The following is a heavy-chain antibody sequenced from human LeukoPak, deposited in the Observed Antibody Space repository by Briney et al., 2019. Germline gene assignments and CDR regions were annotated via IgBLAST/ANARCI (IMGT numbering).Heavy chain of an antibody. J-gene: IGHJ6*03. CDR3: ARPSGPSQIYYMDV. D-gene: IGHD3-10*01. Sequence: GGSLRLSCAASGFTFGSYSMNWVRQAPGKGLEWVSSISSSSSYIYYADSVKGRFTISRDNAKNSLYLQMNSLRAEDTAVYYCARPSGPSQIYYMDVWGKGTTVTVSS. CDR1: GFTFGSYS. V-gene: IGHV3-21*01. CDR2: ISSSSSYI.